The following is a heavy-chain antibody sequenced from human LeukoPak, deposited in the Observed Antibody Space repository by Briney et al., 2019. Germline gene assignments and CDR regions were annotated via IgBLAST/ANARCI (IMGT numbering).Heavy chain of an antibody. V-gene: IGHV3-23*01. CDR3: AKTADYDSSGYYFPPSPFDY. Sequence: GGSLRLSCAASGFTFTSYAMNWVRQAPGKGLEWVSTISGSGSSTYYVDSVKGRFTISRDNSKNTLYLQMNSLRAEDTAVYYCAKTADYDSSGYYFPPSPFDYWGQGTLVTVSS. D-gene: IGHD3-22*01. CDR2: ISGSGSST. J-gene: IGHJ4*02. CDR1: GFTFTSYA.